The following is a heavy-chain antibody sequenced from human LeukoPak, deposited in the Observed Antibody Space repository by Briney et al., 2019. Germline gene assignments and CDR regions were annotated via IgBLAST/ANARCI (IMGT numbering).Heavy chain of an antibody. CDR1: GGSLSSGSDY. J-gene: IGHJ3*02. D-gene: IGHD1-26*01. CDR2: IYASGST. V-gene: IGHV4-61*02. CDR3: ARHPHWEDPGAFDI. Sequence: PSQTLSLTCTVSGGSLSSGSDYWSWIRQSAGKGLEWIGRIYASGSTNYNPSLKSRVTISVDTSKNQFSLKLSSVTAADTAVYYCARHPHWEDPGAFDIWGQGTMVTVSS.